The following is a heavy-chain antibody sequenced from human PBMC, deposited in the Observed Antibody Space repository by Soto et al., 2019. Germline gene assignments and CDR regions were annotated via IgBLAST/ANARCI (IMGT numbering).Heavy chain of an antibody. CDR1: GYTFTSYG. Sequence: GSVKVSCKASGYTFTSYGISWVRQAPGQGLEWMGWISAYNGNTNYAQKLQGRVTMTTDTSTSTAYMELRSLRSDDTAVYYCARVSGVYPGSWFDPWGQGTLVTVSS. D-gene: IGHD3-10*01. J-gene: IGHJ5*02. CDR2: ISAYNGNT. CDR3: ARVSGVYPGSWFDP. V-gene: IGHV1-18*01.